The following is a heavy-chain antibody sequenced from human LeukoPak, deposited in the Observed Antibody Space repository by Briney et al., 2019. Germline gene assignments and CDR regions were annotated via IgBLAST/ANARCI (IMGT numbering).Heavy chain of an antibody. D-gene: IGHD2-21*02. CDR3: ARSQPLLYYFDY. J-gene: IGHJ4*02. V-gene: IGHV3-7*01. CDR2: IHLDGSEK. Sequence: GSLRLSCAASGFTFSSYWMSWVRQAPGKGLEWVANIHLDGSEKYYVDSVKGRFTISRDNAKNSLYLQMNSLRAEDTAVYYCARSQPLLYYFDYWGQGTLVTVSS. CDR1: GFTFSSYW.